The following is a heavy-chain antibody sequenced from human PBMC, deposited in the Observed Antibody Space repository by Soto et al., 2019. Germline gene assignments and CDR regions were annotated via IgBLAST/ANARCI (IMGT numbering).Heavy chain of an antibody. J-gene: IGHJ4*02. CDR3: ARSIAVAGTPEFDY. V-gene: IGHV3-30-3*01. D-gene: IGHD6-19*01. Sequence: GGSLRLSCAASGFTFSSFTMHWVRQAPGKGLEWVAVISYDENNRYYADSVKGRFTISRDNSKNTLYLQMNSLRAEDTAVYYCARSIAVAGTPEFDYWGQGTLVTVSS. CDR1: GFTFSSFT. CDR2: ISYDENNR.